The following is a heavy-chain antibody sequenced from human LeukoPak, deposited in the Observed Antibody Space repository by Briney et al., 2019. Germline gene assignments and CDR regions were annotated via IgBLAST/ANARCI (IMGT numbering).Heavy chain of an antibody. Sequence: ASVKVSCKVSGYTLTELSMHWVRQAPGKGLEWMGGCDPEDGETIYAQKFQGRVTMTEDTSTDTAYMELSSLRSEDTAVYYCATDYKRPPYYYYYGMDVWGQGTTVTVSS. CDR1: GYTLTELS. CDR2: CDPEDGET. V-gene: IGHV1-24*01. J-gene: IGHJ6*02. D-gene: IGHD3-10*01. CDR3: ATDYKRPPYYYYYGMDV.